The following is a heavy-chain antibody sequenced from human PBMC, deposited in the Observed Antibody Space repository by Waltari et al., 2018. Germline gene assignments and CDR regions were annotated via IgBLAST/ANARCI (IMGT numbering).Heavy chain of an antibody. CDR3: ARAEFDSSGYFDY. J-gene: IGHJ4*02. CDR1: GFTFSSYG. Sequence: QVQLVESGGGVVQPGRSLRLSCAASGFTFSSYGMHWVRQAPGKGLELVAVIWYDGSNKYYADSVKGRFTISRDNSKNTLYLQMNSLRAEDTAVYYCARAEFDSSGYFDYWGQGTLVTVSS. D-gene: IGHD3-22*01. CDR2: IWYDGSNK. V-gene: IGHV3-33*01.